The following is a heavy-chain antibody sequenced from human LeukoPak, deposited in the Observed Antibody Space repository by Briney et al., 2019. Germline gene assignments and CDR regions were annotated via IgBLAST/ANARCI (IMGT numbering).Heavy chain of an antibody. J-gene: IGHJ3*02. V-gene: IGHV3-74*01. CDR2: INSDGSST. CDR1: GFTFSSYW. D-gene: IGHD3-16*01. CDR3: AKEGGSDAFDI. Sequence: GGSLRLSCAASGFTFSSYWMHWVRQAPGKGLVWVSRINSDGSSTSYADSVKGRFTISRDNAKNTLYLQMNSLRAEDTAVYYCAKEGGSDAFDIWGQGTMVTVSS.